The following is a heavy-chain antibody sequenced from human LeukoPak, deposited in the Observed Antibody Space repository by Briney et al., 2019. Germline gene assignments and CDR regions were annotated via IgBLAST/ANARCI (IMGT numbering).Heavy chain of an antibody. CDR1: GGSVSSYR. V-gene: IGHV4-4*07. Sequence: SETLSLTCTVSGGSVSSYRWSWIRQPAGKGLDWIGRIFASGSTNYNPSLKSRVTMSVDTSKNQFSLKLISVTAADTAVYYCARDGSSWPFFDSWGQGTLVTVSS. D-gene: IGHD6-13*01. CDR2: IFASGST. J-gene: IGHJ4*02. CDR3: ARDGSSWPFFDS.